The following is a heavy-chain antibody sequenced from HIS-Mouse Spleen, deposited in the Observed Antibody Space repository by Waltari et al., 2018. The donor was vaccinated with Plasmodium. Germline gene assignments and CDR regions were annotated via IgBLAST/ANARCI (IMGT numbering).Heavy chain of an antibody. CDR1: GGSISSSSYY. V-gene: IGHV4-39*07. CDR3: AREVSTSVNWFDP. J-gene: IGHJ5*02. CDR2: IYYSGST. D-gene: IGHD2-2*01. Sequence: QLQLQESGPGLVKPSETLSLTCPVSGGSISSSSYYWGWIRQPPGKGLEWIGSIYYSGSTYYNPSLKSRVTISVDTSKNQFSLKLSSVTAADTAVYYCAREVSTSVNWFDPWGQGTLVTVSS.